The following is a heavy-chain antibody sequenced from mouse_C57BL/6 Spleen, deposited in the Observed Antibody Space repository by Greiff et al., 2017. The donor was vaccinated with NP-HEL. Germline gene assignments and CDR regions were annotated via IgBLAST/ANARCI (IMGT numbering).Heavy chain of an antibody. D-gene: IGHD2-14*01. CDR2: IDPETGGT. V-gene: IGHV1-15*01. CDR1: GYTFTDYE. Sequence: QVQLKQSGAELVRPGASVTLSCKASGYTFTDYEMHWVKQTPVHGLEWIGAIDPETGGTAYNQKFKGKAILTADKSTSTAYMELRSLTSEDSAVYYCTRSTLGVWFAYWGQGTLVTVAA. CDR3: TRSTLGVWFAY. J-gene: IGHJ3*01.